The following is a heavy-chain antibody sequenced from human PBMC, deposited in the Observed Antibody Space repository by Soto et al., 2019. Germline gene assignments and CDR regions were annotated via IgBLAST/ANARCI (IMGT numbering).Heavy chain of an antibody. CDR1: GGSISSNMYY. Sequence: QLQLQESGPGLVKPSETLSLTCTVSGGSISSNMYYWGWIRQPPGKGLEWIGSIYYSGSTYYNPSLKSRVTISVDTSKNQFSLKLSSVTAADTAVYYCARGRRYSSSWYSDYWGQGTLVTVSS. J-gene: IGHJ4*02. CDR2: IYYSGST. CDR3: ARGRRYSSSWYSDY. D-gene: IGHD6-13*01. V-gene: IGHV4-39*01.